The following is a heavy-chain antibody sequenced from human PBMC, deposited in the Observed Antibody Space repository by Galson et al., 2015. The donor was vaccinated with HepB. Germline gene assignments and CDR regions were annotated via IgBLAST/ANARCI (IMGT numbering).Heavy chain of an antibody. D-gene: IGHD3-3*01. CDR3: AGESGSSSRYFDY. J-gene: IGHJ4*02. V-gene: IGHV1-46*03. CDR2: INPTGGST. CDR1: GYSFSSYY. Sequence: SVKVSCKASGYSFSSYYIHWGRQVPGQGLEWMGIINPTGGSTTYTQKFQGSVTMTRDRSARTVYMELSSLRSEDTAVYYCAGESGSSSRYFDYWGQGTLVTVSS.